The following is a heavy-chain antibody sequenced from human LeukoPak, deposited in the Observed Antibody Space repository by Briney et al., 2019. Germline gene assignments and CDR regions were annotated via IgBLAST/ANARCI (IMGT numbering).Heavy chain of an antibody. CDR3: ASNVYDYVWGSYRQRRVDFDY. Sequence: SETLSLTCAVYGGSFSGYYWSWIRQPPGKGLEWIGEINHSGSTNYNPSLKSRVTISVDTSKNQFSLNLSSVTAADTAVYYCASNVYDYVWGSYRQRRVDFDYWGQGTLVTVSS. CDR1: GGSFSGYY. J-gene: IGHJ4*02. D-gene: IGHD3-16*02. CDR2: INHSGST. V-gene: IGHV4-34*01.